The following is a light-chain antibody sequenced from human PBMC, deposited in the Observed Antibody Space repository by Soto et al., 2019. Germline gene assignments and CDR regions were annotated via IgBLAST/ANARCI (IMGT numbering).Light chain of an antibody. CDR2: DAS. V-gene: IGKV1-5*01. J-gene: IGKJ1*01. Sequence: DIQMTQSPSTLSASVGDRVTITCRASQSINTWLAWYQQKPGKAPKLLIFDASSLESGVPSRFSGSGSGTEFTLSISSLQLDDFATYYCQQYKSYLTFGQGTRVEIK. CDR1: QSINTW. CDR3: QQYKSYLT.